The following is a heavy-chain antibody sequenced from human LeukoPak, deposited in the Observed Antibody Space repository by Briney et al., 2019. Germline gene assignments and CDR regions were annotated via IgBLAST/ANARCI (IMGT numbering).Heavy chain of an antibody. V-gene: IGHV4-59*08. D-gene: IGHD2-21*01. CDR1: GGSISSYY. J-gene: IGHJ6*03. CDR3: ARTPRIEPYFYMDV. CDR2: IYSSGST. Sequence: PSETLSLTCTVSGGSISSYYWNWIRQSPGKGLEWIGHIYSSGSTNYNPSLKSRLTMSLDTSKNHFSLMLMSVTAADTAVYFWARTPRIEPYFYMDVWGNGTAVTVSS.